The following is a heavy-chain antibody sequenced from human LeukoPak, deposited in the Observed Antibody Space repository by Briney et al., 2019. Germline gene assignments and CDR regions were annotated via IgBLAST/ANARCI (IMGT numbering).Heavy chain of an antibody. V-gene: IGHV3-48*01. J-gene: IGHJ2*01. CDR3: ATPANDYGDRNWYFDL. CDR2: ISSSSSTI. Sequence: GGSLRLSCAASGFTFSSYSMNWVRQAPGKGLEWVSYISSSSSTIYYADSVKGRFTISRDNAKNSLYLQMNSLKAEDTAVYYCATPANDYGDRNWYFDLWGRGTLVTVSS. CDR1: GFTFSSYS. D-gene: IGHD4-17*01.